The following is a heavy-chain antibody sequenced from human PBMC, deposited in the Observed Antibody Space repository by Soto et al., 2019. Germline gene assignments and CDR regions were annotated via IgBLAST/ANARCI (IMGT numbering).Heavy chain of an antibody. Sequence: GGSLRLSCAACGFTFSSYAMSWVRQAPGKGLEWVSAISGSGGSTYYADSVRGRFTISRDNSKNTLYLQMNSLRAEDTAVYYCAKDSMIVVVITTGPRYYFDYWGQGTLVTVSS. D-gene: IGHD3-22*01. CDR3: AKDSMIVVVITTGPRYYFDY. CDR2: ISGSGGST. V-gene: IGHV3-23*01. CDR1: GFTFSSYA. J-gene: IGHJ4*02.